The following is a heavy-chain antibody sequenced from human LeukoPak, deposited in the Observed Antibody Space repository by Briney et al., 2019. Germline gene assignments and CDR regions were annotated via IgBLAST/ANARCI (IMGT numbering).Heavy chain of an antibody. V-gene: IGHV4-59*12. CDR3: ATGGYSYGFLDY. CDR2: IYYSGST. D-gene: IGHD5-18*01. CDR1: GGSISSYY. Sequence: SETLSLTCTVSGGSISSYYWSWIRQPPGKGLEWIGYIYYSGSTNYNPSLKSRVTISVDRSKNQFSLKLSSVTAADTAVYYCATGGYSYGFLDYWGQGTLVTVSS. J-gene: IGHJ4*02.